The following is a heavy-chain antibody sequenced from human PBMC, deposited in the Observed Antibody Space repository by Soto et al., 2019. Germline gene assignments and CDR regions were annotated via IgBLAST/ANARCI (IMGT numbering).Heavy chain of an antibody. V-gene: IGHV1-46*01. J-gene: IGHJ3*02. CDR2: FNPTAGTT. CDR3: AREDVKEWELVGEAFDI. D-gene: IGHD1-26*01. Sequence: QEQLVQSGAEVKKPGASMNVSCKASGYTFTSYYMHWVRQAPGQGLEWMGMFNPTAGTTSYSQKFQGRVSMTRDTSTSTVYMELSRLRSEDTAVYYCAREDVKEWELVGEAFDIWGQGTVVTVSS. CDR1: GYTFTSYY.